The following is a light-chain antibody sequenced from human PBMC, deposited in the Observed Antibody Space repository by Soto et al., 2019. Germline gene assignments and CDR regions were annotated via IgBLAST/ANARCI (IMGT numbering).Light chain of an antibody. CDR1: SSDIGGYNY. J-gene: IGLJ1*01. CDR2: EVS. Sequence: QSALTQPPSASGSPGQSVTISCTGTSSDIGGYNYVSWYQQHPGKAPKLIIYEVSKRPSGVPDRFSGSKSGNTASLTVSGLQAEDEADYYCSSFASTHTYVFGTGTKLTVL. V-gene: IGLV2-8*01. CDR3: SSFASTHTYV.